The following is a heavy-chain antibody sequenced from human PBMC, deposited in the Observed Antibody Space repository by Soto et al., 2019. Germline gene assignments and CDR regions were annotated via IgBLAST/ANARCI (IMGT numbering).Heavy chain of an antibody. J-gene: IGHJ4*02. Sequence: GESLKISCAASGFTFSSYWMSWVRQAPGKGLEWVANIKQDGSEKYYVDSVKGRFTISRDNAKNSLYLQMNSLRAEDTAVYYCARDGPSRPEDFDYWGQGTLVTVSS. CDR2: IKQDGSEK. CDR1: GFTFSSYW. V-gene: IGHV3-7*01. CDR3: ARDGPSRPEDFDY.